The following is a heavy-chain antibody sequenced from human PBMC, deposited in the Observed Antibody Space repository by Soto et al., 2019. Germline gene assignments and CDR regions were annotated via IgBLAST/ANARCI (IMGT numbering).Heavy chain of an antibody. CDR2: ISGRGGST. V-gene: IGHV3-23*01. CDR1: GFNFNIYA. CDR3: AKESNHYDSSSYPTDGMDV. J-gene: IGHJ6*02. Sequence: VGSLRLSCAVSGFNFNIYAMSWVRQAPGKGLEWVSSISGRGGSTFYGDSVKGRFTISRDDAKNTLYLQMNGLRAEDTALYYCAKESNHYDSSSYPTDGMDVWGQGTSVTVSS. D-gene: IGHD3-22*01.